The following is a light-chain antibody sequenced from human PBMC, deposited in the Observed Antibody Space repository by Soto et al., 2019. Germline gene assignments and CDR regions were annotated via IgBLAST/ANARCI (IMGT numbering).Light chain of an antibody. CDR2: GNN. Sequence: QSVLTQPPSASGTPGQRVTISCSGSSSNIGRNTVNWYQQFPGTAPKVLIYGNNQRPSGVPDRVSGSKSGTSASLAISGLQSEDEADYYCAAWDDSLNGHVVFGGGTKLTVL. CDR3: AAWDDSLNGHVV. V-gene: IGLV1-44*01. J-gene: IGLJ2*01. CDR1: SSNIGRNT.